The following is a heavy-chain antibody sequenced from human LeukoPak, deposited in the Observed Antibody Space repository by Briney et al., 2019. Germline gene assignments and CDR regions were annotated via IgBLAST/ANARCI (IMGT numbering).Heavy chain of an antibody. CDR3: ARVVRGVINWFDP. J-gene: IGHJ5*02. V-gene: IGHV1-2*02. Sequence: AASVKVSCKASGYTFTGYYMHWVRQAPGQGLEWMGWINPNSGGTNYAQKFQGRVTMTRDTSISTAYMELSRLRSDDTAVYYCARVVRGVINWFDPWGQGTLVTVSS. CDR2: INPNSGGT. CDR1: GYTFTGYY. D-gene: IGHD3-10*01.